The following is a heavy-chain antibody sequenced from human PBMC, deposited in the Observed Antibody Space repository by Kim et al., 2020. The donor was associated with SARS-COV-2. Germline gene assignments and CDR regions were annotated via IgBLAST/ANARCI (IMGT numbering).Heavy chain of an antibody. Sequence: PYRKSRVTISVDTSKNQFSLKLSSVTAADTAVYYCAREKRDRYYYYGMDVWGQGTTVTVSS. CDR3: AREKRDRYYYYGMDV. V-gene: IGHV4-31*02. J-gene: IGHJ6*02. D-gene: IGHD2-21*02.